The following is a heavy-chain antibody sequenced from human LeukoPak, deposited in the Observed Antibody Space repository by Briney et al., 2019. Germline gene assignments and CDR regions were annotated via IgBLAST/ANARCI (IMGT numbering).Heavy chain of an antibody. CDR3: ARGYYGSGSPTNWFDP. CDR1: GGSISSGGYS. Sequence: PSETLSLTCAVSGGSISSGGYSWSWVRQPPGTGLEWIGYIYHSGSTYYNPSLKSRVTISVDRSKNQFSLKLSSVTAADTAVYYCARGYYGSGSPTNWFDPWGQGTLVTVSS. D-gene: IGHD3-10*01. J-gene: IGHJ5*02. V-gene: IGHV4-30-2*01. CDR2: IYHSGST.